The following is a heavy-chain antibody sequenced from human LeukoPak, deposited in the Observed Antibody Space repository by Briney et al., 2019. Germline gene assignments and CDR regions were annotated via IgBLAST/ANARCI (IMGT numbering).Heavy chain of an antibody. D-gene: IGHD5-18*01. J-gene: IGHJ4*02. CDR3: ATDEAYSYGYFDY. CDR2: MNPNSGNT. CDR1: GYTFTSYD. Sequence: ASVKVSCKASGYTFTSYDINWVRQATGQGLEWMGWMNPNSGNTGYAQKFQGRVTMTEDTSTDTAYMELSSLRSEDTAVYYCATDEAYSYGYFDYWGQGTLVTVSS. V-gene: IGHV1-8*01.